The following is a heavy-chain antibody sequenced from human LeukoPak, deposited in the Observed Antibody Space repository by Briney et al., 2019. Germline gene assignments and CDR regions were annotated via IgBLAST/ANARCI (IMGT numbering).Heavy chain of an antibody. CDR2: IYYSGST. J-gene: IGHJ4*02. CDR1: GGSISSGSYY. V-gene: IGHV4-39*01. CDR3: AGRYYGDRDY. Sequence: SETLSLTCTVSGGSISSGSYYWGWIRQPPGKGLEWIGSIYYSGSTYYNPSLKSRVTISVDTSKNQFSLKLSSVTAADTAVYYCAGRYYGDRDYWGQGTLVTVSS. D-gene: IGHD4-17*01.